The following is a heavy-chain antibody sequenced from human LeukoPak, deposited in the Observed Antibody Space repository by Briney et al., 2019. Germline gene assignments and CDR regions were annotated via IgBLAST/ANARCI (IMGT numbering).Heavy chain of an antibody. CDR1: GYSFTKYW. CDR3: ATFGGKGGPSDYFDY. CDR2: IYPGDSGT. D-gene: IGHD3-10*01. Sequence: GESLKISCKGSGYSFTKYWIGWVRQTPEKGLEWMGIIYPGDSGTRYSPSFQGQVTISADKSITTAYLQWSSLKASDTAVYYCATFGGKGGPSDYFDYWGQGALVTVSS. J-gene: IGHJ4*02. V-gene: IGHV5-51*01.